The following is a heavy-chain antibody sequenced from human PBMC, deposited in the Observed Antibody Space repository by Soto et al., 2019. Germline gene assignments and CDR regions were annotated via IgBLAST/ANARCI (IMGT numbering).Heavy chain of an antibody. Sequence: QVQLQESGPGLVKPSQTLSLTCTVSGGSISRGCYYWSWIRQHPGKRLEWIGYIYYRGSTYYIPSLKSRVTIAVDTSKNQCSLKLSSVTAADTAVYYCARDGVHRSEPDACDICGQGTMVTVSS. CDR2: IYYRGST. V-gene: IGHV4-31*03. CDR3: ARDGVHRSEPDACDI. J-gene: IGHJ3*02. CDR1: GGSISRGCYY. D-gene: IGHD1-1*01.